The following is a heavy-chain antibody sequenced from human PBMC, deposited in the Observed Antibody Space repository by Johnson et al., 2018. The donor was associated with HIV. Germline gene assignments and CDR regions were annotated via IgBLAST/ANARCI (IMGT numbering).Heavy chain of an antibody. D-gene: IGHD6-19*01. J-gene: IGHJ3*02. V-gene: IGHV3-30-3*01. CDR1: GFTFSSYA. CDR3: ASTGYRSGWYWDAFDI. CDR2: ISYDGSNK. Sequence: QVQLVESGGGVVQPGRSLRLSCAASGFTFSSYAMHWVRQAPGKGLEWVAVISYDGSNKYYADSVKGRFTISRDNSKNTLYLQMNSLRAEDTAVYYCASTGYRSGWYWDAFDIWGQGTMVTVSS.